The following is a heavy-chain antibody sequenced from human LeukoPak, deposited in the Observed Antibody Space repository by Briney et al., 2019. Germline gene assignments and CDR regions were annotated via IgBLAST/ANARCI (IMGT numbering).Heavy chain of an antibody. CDR3: ARTRATGYYDSSGQTTHFDY. J-gene: IGHJ4*02. V-gene: IGHV3-7*01. CDR2: IKQDGSEK. CDR1: GFTFSSYW. Sequence: PGGSLRLSCAASGFTFSSYWMSWVRQAPGKGLEWVANIKQDGSEKYYVDSVKGRFTISRDNAKNSLYLQLNSLRAEDTAVYYCARTRATGYYDSSGQTTHFDYWGQGTLVTVSS. D-gene: IGHD3-22*01.